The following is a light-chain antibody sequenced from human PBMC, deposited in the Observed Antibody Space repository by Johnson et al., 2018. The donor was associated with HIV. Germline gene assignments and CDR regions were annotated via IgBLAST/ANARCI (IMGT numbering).Light chain of an antibody. CDR1: ISNIESYF. V-gene: IGLV1-51*02. Sequence: QSALTQPPSVSAAPGQRVNISCSGNISNIESYFVSWYQQLPGAAPTLLIYEDNKRPSGIPDRFSGSKSGATATLGITGLQTGDEADYYCGIWDSSLSPLYVCGSGTTITVL. CDR3: GIWDSSLSPLYV. CDR2: EDN. J-gene: IGLJ1*01.